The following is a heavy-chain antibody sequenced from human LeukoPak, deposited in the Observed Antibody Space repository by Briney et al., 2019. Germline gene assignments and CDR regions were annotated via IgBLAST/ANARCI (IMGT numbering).Heavy chain of an antibody. CDR1: GYTFTNYD. Sequence: ASVKVSCKASGYTFTNYDFNWVRQATGQGLEWMGWMNPNSGATGYAQKFQGRVTMTRDTSINTAYMELSSLRSEDTAVYYCARWLVRGSRTSYFDYWGQGTLVTVSS. J-gene: IGHJ4*02. D-gene: IGHD3-10*01. CDR2: MNPNSGAT. V-gene: IGHV1-8*01. CDR3: ARWLVRGSRTSYFDY.